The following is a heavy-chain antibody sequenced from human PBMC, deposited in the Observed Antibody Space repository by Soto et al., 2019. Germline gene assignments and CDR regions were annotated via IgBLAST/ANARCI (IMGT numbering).Heavy chain of an antibody. CDR1: GFTFSDYW. CDR3: ARPRGVRGLDAFDI. Sequence: EVQLVEXGGGLVXXXXXLRXXCADXGFTFSDYWMTWVRQAPGXGXXWVANINQDGSVKYYVDSVKGRFXIXXXXXXXXXXXXXXXXXXEDTAVYYCARPRGVRGLDAFDIWGQGTMVTV. V-gene: IGHV3-7*02. CDR2: INQDGSVK. D-gene: IGHD3-10*01. J-gene: IGHJ3*02.